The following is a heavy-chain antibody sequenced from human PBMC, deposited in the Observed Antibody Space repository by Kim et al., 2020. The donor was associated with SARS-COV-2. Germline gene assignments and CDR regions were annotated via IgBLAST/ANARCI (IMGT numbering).Heavy chain of an antibody. Sequence: GGSLRLSCAASGFTFSSYGMHWVRQAPGKGLEWVAVISYDGSNKYYADSVKGRFTISRDNSKNTLYLQMNSLRAEDTAVYYCAKSPTFVRYEGGWGQGTLVTVSS. J-gene: IGHJ4*02. D-gene: IGHD3-9*01. V-gene: IGHV3-30*18. CDR1: GFTFSSYG. CDR2: ISYDGSNK. CDR3: AKSPTFVRYEGG.